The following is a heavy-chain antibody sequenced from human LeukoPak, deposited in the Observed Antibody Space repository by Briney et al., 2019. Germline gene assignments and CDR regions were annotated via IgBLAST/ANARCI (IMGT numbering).Heavy chain of an antibody. Sequence: PSQTLSLTCTVSGGSISSGGYYWSWIRQHPGKGLEWIGYIYYSGSTYYNPSLKSRVTISVDTSKNQFSLKLSSVTAADTAVYYCAGLYYYDSSGYSWFDPWGQGTLVTVSS. J-gene: IGHJ5*02. CDR1: GGSISSGGYY. V-gene: IGHV4-31*03. D-gene: IGHD3-22*01. CDR3: AGLYYYDSSGYSWFDP. CDR2: IYYSGST.